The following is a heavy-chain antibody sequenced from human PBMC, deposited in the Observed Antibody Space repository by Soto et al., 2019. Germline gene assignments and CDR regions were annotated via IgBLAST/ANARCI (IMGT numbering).Heavy chain of an antibody. D-gene: IGHD3-22*01. CDR1: GGTFSRYS. Sequence: QVQLVQSGAEVKKPGSSVKVSCKISGGTFSRYSISWVRQAPGQGLEWMGGIVPIFGTRNYAQKFQDRVTITTDESATTAHMDLSNLRSEDTAVYYCARPYEGGYSSNHHYYYALDVWGQGTAVTVSS. CDR3: ARPYEGGYSSNHHYYYALDV. J-gene: IGHJ6*02. V-gene: IGHV1-69*01. CDR2: IVPIFGTR.